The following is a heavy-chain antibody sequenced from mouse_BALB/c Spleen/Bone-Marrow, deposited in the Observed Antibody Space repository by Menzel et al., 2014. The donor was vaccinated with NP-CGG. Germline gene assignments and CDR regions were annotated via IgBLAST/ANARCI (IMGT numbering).Heavy chain of an antibody. CDR2: IYPSDSYT. CDR3: TRGGSSPYYFDY. CDR1: GYTFTSYW. V-gene: IGHV1-69*02. D-gene: IGHD1-1*01. J-gene: IGHJ2*01. Sequence: VQLQQSGAELVRPGASVKLSCKASGYTFTSYWINWVKQRPGQGLEWTGNIYPSDSYTNYNQKFKDKATLTVDKSSTTAYMQLSSPTSEDSAVYYCTRGGSSPYYFDYWGQGTTLTVSS.